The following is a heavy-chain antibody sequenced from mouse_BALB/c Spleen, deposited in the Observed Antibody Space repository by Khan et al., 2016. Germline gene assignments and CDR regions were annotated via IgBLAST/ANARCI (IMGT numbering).Heavy chain of an antibody. CDR2: INSDSSTI. CDR1: GFDFSRYW. Sequence: EVKLLESGGGLVQPGGSLKLSCAASGFDFSRYWMSWVRQAPGKGLEWIGEINSDSSTINYTPSLKDKFIISRDNAKNTLYLQMSKVKSEDTALYYCASTFWYFDVWGAGTTVTVSS. CDR3: ASTFWYFDV. J-gene: IGHJ1*01. V-gene: IGHV4-1*02.